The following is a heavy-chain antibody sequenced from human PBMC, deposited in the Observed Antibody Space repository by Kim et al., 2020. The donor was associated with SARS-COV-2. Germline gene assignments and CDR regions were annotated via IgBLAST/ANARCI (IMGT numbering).Heavy chain of an antibody. CDR2: T. D-gene: IGHD3-16*01. J-gene: IGHJ4*02. V-gene: IGHV5-51*01. Sequence: TTYGPSFQGQVTISVDRSIHTAYLQWSSLKASDTAIYYCGSQLGGTCFDSWGQGTLVTVSS. CDR3: GSQLGGTCFDS.